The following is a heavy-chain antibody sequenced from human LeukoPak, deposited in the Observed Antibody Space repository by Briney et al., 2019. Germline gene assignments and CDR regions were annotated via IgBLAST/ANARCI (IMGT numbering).Heavy chain of an antibody. V-gene: IGHV3-30*04. J-gene: IGHJ6*02. CDR3: ARTWRPYYYYGMDV. CDR2: ISYDGSNK. Sequence: GRSLRLSCAASGFTFSSYAMHWVRQAPGKGLEWVAVISYDGSNKYYADSVKGRFTISRDNSKKTLYLQMNSLRAEDAAVYYCARTWRPYYYYGMDVWGQGTTVTVSS. CDR1: GFTFSSYA.